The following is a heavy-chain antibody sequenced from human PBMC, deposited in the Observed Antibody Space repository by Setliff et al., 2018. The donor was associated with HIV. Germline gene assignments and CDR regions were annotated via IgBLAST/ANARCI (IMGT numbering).Heavy chain of an antibody. CDR2: MNQSGTT. V-gene: IGHV4-34*01. D-gene: IGHD2-21*02. J-gene: IGHJ4*02. CDR3: VRWYYCVSGACYRADY. CDR1: GTSFSDHY. Sequence: SETPSLTCSVYGTSFSDHYWSWVRQTPGKGLEWIGEMNQSGTTNYNPSLKSRVTMSIDTSERQFPLKLTSVTAADTAVYYCVRWYYCVSGACYRADYWGQGTMVTVSS.